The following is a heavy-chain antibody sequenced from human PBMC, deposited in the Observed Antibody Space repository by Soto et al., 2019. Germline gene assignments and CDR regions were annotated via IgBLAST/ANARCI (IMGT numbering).Heavy chain of an antibody. CDR2: IIPIFGTA. Sequence: QVQLVQSGAEVKKPGSSVKVSCKASGGTFSSYAISWVRQAPGQGLEWMGGIIPIFGTANYAQKFQGRVTITAEESTSTAYMELSSVRSEDAAVYYCARDRDIVVVVVATPSHYYYYGMDVWGQGTTVTVSS. D-gene: IGHD2-15*01. CDR3: ARDRDIVVVVVATPSHYYYYGMDV. J-gene: IGHJ6*02. V-gene: IGHV1-69*01. CDR1: GGTFSSYA.